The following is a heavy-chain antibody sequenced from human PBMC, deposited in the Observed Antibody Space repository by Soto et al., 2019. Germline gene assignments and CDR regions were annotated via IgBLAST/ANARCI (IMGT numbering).Heavy chain of an antibody. Sequence: PSETLSLTCTVSGGSISSGVYYWSWFRQHPGKGLEWIGYIYYSGSTYYNPSLKSRVTISVDTSKNQFSLKLSSVTAADTAVYYCARCIAAAGTEWFDPWGQGTLVTVSS. V-gene: IGHV4-31*03. CDR1: GGSISSGVYY. J-gene: IGHJ5*02. CDR2: IYYSGST. D-gene: IGHD6-13*01. CDR3: ARCIAAAGTEWFDP.